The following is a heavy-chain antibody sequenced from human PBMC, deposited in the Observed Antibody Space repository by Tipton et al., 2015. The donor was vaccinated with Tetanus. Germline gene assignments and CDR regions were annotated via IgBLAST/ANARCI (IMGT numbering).Heavy chain of an antibody. J-gene: IGHJ4*02. V-gene: IGHV3-30*18. CDR1: GFTFRNFG. CDR3: AKGTRSGWYGSFDY. D-gene: IGHD6-19*01. Sequence: SLRLSCAASGFTFRNFGMHWVRQAPGKGLEWVAFISSDGSNKNYADSVKGRFTISRDNSKNTLYVQMNSQRAEDTAVYYCAKGTRSGWYGSFDYWGQGTLVTVSS. CDR2: ISSDGSNK.